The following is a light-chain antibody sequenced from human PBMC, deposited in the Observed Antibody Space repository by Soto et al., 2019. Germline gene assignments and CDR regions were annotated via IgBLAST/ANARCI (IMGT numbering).Light chain of an antibody. J-gene: IGKJ1*01. CDR1: RSINTY. CDR2: SAS. CDR3: QQTYSTPRT. Sequence: IQMTQSPSSLSASVGDRVTITCRASRSINTYVNWYRQRPGKAPELLIYSASSLHFGVPSRFSGSGAGTDFTFTINSLLPEDLAIYYCQQTYSTPRTFGQGTKVDIK. V-gene: IGKV1-39*01.